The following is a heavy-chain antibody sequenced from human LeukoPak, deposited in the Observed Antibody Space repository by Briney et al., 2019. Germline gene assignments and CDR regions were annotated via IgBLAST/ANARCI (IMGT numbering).Heavy chain of an antibody. CDR3: ARVNINNWHSCDY. V-gene: IGHV4-59*01. CDR1: AGSISNYY. D-gene: IGHD1-1*01. J-gene: IGHJ4*02. CDR2: IYYSGST. Sequence: PSVTMSLTCNVSAGSISNYYWTWIRQPPGEGLEWIGYIYYSGSTNYNPSLKSRVTISIDTSKNQFSLKLSSVTAADTAVYYCARVNINNWHSCDYWGQGTLVTVSS.